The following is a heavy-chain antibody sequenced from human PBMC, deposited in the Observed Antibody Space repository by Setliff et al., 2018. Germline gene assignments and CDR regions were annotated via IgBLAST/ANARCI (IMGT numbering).Heavy chain of an antibody. CDR2: IKSHSGDT. Sequence: ASVKVSCKASGYTFTGYYLHWVRQAPGQVLEWMGCIKSHSGDTKYAQKFKGRVTMTRDTSISTAFLELSRLTSDDTAVYYCATVSSNWYDGLNRKGPLYYFYMGVWGEGTTVTVSS. D-gene: IGHD6-13*01. CDR1: GYTFTGYY. CDR3: ATVSSNWYDGLNRKGPLYYFYMGV. J-gene: IGHJ6*03. V-gene: IGHV1-2*02.